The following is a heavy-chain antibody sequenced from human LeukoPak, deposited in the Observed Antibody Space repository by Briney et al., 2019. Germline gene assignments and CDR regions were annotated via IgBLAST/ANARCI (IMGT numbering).Heavy chain of an antibody. CDR2: ISYDGSNK. CDR3: ARDLRPYSGYDNLAFDI. J-gene: IGHJ3*02. V-gene: IGHV3-30*03. CDR1: GFTFSSYG. Sequence: PGGSLRLSCAASGFTFSSYGMHWVRQAPGKGLEWVAVISYDGSNKYYADSVKGRFTISRDNAKNSLYLQMNSLRAEDTAVYYCARDLRPYSGYDNLAFDIWGQGTMVTVSS. D-gene: IGHD5-12*01.